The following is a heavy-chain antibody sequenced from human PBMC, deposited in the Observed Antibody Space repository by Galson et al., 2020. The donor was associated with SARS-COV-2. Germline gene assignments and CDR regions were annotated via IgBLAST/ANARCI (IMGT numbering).Heavy chain of an antibody. D-gene: IGHD3-22*01. V-gene: IGHV3-30*18. CDR1: GFTFSSYG. CDR2: ISYDGSNK. Sequence: GGSLRFSCAASGFTFSSYGMHWVRQAPGKGLEWVAVISYDGSNKYYADSVKGRFTISRDNSKNTLYLQMNSLRAEDTAVYYCAKDPIYYYDSSGYYYFDYWGQGTLVTVSS. J-gene: IGHJ4*02. CDR3: AKDPIYYYDSSGYYYFDY.